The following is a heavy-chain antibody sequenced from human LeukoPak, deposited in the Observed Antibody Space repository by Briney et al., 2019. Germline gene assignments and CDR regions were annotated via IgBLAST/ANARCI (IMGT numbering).Heavy chain of an antibody. CDR1: GFTFSSYW. CDR2: INSDGSST. J-gene: IGHJ1*01. CDR3: ARGSLAAAAEYFQH. D-gene: IGHD6-13*01. Sequence: PGGSLRLSCAASGFTFSSYWMHWVRQAPGKGLVWVSRINSDGSSTSYADSVKGRFTISRDNAKNTLYLQMNSLRAEDTAVYYCARGSLAAAAEYFQHWGQGTLVTVSS. V-gene: IGHV3-74*01.